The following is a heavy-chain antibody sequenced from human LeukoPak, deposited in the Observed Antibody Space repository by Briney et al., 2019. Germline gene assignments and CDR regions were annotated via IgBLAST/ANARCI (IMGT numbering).Heavy chain of an antibody. J-gene: IGHJ4*02. CDR2: IKQDGSEE. D-gene: IGHD6-19*01. CDR1: GFTFSSYA. Sequence: GGSLRLSCAASGFTFSSYAMSWVRQAPGKGLEWVANIKQDGSEEYYVDSVKGRFTISRDNAKNSLYLQMNSLRAEDTAVYYCARVGLVAVAGTGYFDYWGQGTLVTVSS. CDR3: ARVGLVAVAGTGYFDY. V-gene: IGHV3-7*01.